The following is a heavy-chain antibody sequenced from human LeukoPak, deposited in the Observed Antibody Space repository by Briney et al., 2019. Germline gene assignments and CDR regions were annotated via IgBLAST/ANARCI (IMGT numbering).Heavy chain of an antibody. CDR1: GFTFSNAW. V-gene: IGHV3-15*01. CDR2: IKSNTDGGTT. CDR3: TTDRYYYGSSGYYRRFDY. Sequence: GGSLRLSCAASGFTFSNAWMSWVRQAPGKGLEWVGRIKSNTDGGTTDYAAPVKGRFTISRDDSENTLYLQVNSLKTEDTAVYYCTTDRYYYGSSGYYRRFDYWGQGTLVTVSS. D-gene: IGHD3-22*01. J-gene: IGHJ4*02.